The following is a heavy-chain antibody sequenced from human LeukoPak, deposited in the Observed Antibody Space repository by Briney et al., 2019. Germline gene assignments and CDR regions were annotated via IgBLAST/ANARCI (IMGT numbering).Heavy chain of an antibody. CDR1: GFTFSSYT. CDR3: ARGVGSNWFIYFQY. D-gene: IGHD6-13*01. V-gene: IGHV3-21*01. J-gene: IGHJ1*01. Sequence: PGGSLRLSCAASGFTFSSYTMNWVRQAPGKVLEWVSSITDSSSSMYYADSVKGRFTISRDNAKNSLYLQVNSLRAEDTALYYCARGVGSNWFIYFQYWGQGTLVTVSS. CDR2: ITDSSSSM.